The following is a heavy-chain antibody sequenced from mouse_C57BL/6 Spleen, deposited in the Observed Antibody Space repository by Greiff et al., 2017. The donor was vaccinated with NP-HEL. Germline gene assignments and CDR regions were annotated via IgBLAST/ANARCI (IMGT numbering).Heavy chain of an antibody. CDR3: ATAISTVAEGYAMGY. J-gene: IGHJ4*01. CDR2: IYIGNGYT. CDR1: GYTFTSYG. V-gene: IGHV1-58*01. D-gene: IGHD1-1*01. Sequence: VQLQQSGAELVRPGSSVKMSCKTSGYTFTSYGINWVKQRPGQGLEWIGYIYIGNGYTEYNEKFKGKATLTSDTSSSTAYMQLSSLTSEDSAIFYCATAISTVAEGYAMGYWGQGTSVTVAS.